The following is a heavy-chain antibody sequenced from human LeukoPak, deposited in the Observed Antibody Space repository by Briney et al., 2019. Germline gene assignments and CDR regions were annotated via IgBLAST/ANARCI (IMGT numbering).Heavy chain of an antibody. Sequence: ASVKVSCKASGGTFSSYAISWVRQAPGQGLEWMGGTIPIFGTANYAQKFQGRVTITADESTSTAYMELSSLRSEDTAVYYCAREDSSGYYYGMDVWGQGTTVTVSS. V-gene: IGHV1-69*01. CDR1: GGTFSSYA. J-gene: IGHJ6*02. D-gene: IGHD3-22*01. CDR3: AREDSSGYYYGMDV. CDR2: TIPIFGTA.